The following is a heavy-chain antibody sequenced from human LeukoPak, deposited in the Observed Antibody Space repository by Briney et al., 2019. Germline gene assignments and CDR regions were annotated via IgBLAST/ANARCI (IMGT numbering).Heavy chain of an antibody. CDR3: ARTPDIAARGFDY. CDR2: IYYSGST. V-gene: IGHV4-31*03. J-gene: IGHJ4*02. D-gene: IGHD6-6*01. CDR1: GGSISSGGYY. Sequence: PSETLSLTCTVSGGSISSGGYYWSWIRQHPGKDLEWIGYIYYSGSTYYNPSLKSRVTISVDTSKNQFSLKLSPVTAADTAVYYCARTPDIAARGFDYWGQGTLVTVSS.